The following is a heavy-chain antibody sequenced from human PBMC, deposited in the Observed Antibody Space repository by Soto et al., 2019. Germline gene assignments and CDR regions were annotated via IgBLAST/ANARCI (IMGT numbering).Heavy chain of an antibody. Sequence: GASVKVSCKTSRDTFNSYAITWVRQALGQGLEWMGGIIPILGTTKYAQKFQGRVTMTADESTSTAYMELSSLRAEDTAVYYCIRQGSHQYLQHWGQGTLVTVSS. CDR1: RDTFNSYA. CDR3: IRQGSHQYLQH. V-gene: IGHV1-69*13. J-gene: IGHJ1*01. CDR2: IIPILGTT.